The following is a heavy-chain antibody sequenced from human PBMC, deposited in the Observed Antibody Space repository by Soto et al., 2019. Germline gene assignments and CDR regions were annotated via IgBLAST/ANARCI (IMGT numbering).Heavy chain of an antibody. D-gene: IGHD3-3*01. CDR1: GFTFSSYA. V-gene: IGHV3-30-3*01. CDR2: ISYDGSNK. CDR3: ARKPINDFWSGYPFGMDV. Sequence: LRLSCAASGFTFSSYAMHWVRQAPGKGLEWVAVISYDGSNKYYADSVKGRFTISRDNSKNTLYLQMNSLRAEDTAVYYCARKPINDFWSGYPFGMDVWGQGTTVTVSS. J-gene: IGHJ6*02.